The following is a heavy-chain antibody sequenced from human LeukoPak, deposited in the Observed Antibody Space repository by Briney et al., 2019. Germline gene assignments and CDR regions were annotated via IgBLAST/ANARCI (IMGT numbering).Heavy chain of an antibody. CDR1: GFSFSDYW. V-gene: IGHV3-7*01. D-gene: IGHD2-21*01. Sequence: PGGSLRLSCAASGFSFSDYWMSWVRQAPGKGLEWVANIKQDGSEKYYVDSVKGRFTISRDNAKNSLYLQINSLRAEDTAVYYCARLAINRFRSFYHYYGMDVWGQGTTVTVSS. CDR3: ARLAINRFRSFYHYYGMDV. CDR2: IKQDGSEK. J-gene: IGHJ6*02.